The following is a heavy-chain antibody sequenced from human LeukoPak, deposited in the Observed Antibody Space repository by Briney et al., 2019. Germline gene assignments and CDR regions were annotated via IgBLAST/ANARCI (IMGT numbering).Heavy chain of an antibody. CDR3: AREEDYDFWSGRIAGSFDY. J-gene: IGHJ4*02. V-gene: IGHV4-38-2*02. CDR1: GYSISSGYY. Sequence: KPSETLSLTCTVSGYSISSGYYWGWIRQPPGKGLEWIGSIYHSGSTYYNPSLKSRVTISVDTSKNQFSLKLSSVTAADTAVYYCAREEDYDFWSGRIAGSFDYWGQGTLVTVSS. CDR2: IYHSGST. D-gene: IGHD3-3*01.